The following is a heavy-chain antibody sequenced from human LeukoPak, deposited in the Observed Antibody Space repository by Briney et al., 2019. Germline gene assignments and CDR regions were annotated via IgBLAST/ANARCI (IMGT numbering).Heavy chain of an antibody. J-gene: IGHJ3*02. D-gene: IGHD1-26*01. V-gene: IGHV3-48*01. Sequence: PGGSLRLSCAASGFTFSSCSMNWVRQAPGKGLEWVSYISSSSSTIYYADSVKGRFTISRDNAKNSLYLQMNSLRAEDTAVYYCARERIVGAHDAFDIWGQGTMVTVSS. CDR2: ISSSSSTI. CDR1: GFTFSSCS. CDR3: ARERIVGAHDAFDI.